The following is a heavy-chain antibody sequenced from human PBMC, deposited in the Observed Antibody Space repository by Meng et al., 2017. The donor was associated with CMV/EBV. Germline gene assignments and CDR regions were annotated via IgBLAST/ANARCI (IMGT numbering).Heavy chain of an antibody. CDR1: GDSVSGNSAI. CDR3: TRSDGRNHFDY. Sequence: ISGDSVSGNSAIWHWFRQSPSRGLEWLGRTYYRSRWYNDYAVSVKSRIIITPDTSKNHFSLQLNSVTPEDTAIYYCTRSDGRNHFDYWGLGSLVTVSS. J-gene: IGHJ4*02. D-gene: IGHD1-26*01. V-gene: IGHV6-1*01. CDR2: TYYRSRWYN.